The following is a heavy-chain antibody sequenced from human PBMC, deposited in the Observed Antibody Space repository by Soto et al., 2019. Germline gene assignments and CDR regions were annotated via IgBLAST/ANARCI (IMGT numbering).Heavy chain of an antibody. CDR3: ARERRAAIQGYNWFDP. D-gene: IGHD2-2*02. CDR2: IYSGGST. Sequence: PGGSLRLSCAASGFTVSSNYMSWVRQAPGKGLEWVSVIYSGGSTYYADSVKGRFTISRHNSKNTLYLQMNSLRAEDTAVYYCARERRAAIQGYNWFDPWGQGTLVTVSS. J-gene: IGHJ5*02. CDR1: GFTVSSNY. V-gene: IGHV3-53*04.